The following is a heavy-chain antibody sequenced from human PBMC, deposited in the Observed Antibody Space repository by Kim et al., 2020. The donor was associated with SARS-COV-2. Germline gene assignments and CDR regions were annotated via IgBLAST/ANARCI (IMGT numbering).Heavy chain of an antibody. D-gene: IGHD3-10*01. CDR3: ARDLVTMVRGVTGDY. J-gene: IGHJ4*02. V-gene: IGHV1-46*01. CDR1: GYTFTSYY. Sequence: ASVKVSCKASGYTFTSYYMHWVRQAPGQGLEWMGIINPSGGSTSYAQKFQGRVTMTRDTSTSTVYMELSSLRSEDTAVYYCARDLVTMVRGVTGDYWGQGTLVTVSS. CDR2: INPSGGST.